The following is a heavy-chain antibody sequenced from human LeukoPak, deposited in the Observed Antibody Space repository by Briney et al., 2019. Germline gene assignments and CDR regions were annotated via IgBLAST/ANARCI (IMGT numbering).Heavy chain of an antibody. Sequence: PSETLSLTCTVSGASISTSYWSWIRQPPGKGLEWNVNIYYSGSTNYNPSLKSRVTISVDTSKNQFSLKLSSVTAADTAVYFCARGPVTTGYFAYWVQATLV. V-gene: IGHV4-59*01. CDR2: IYYSGST. J-gene: IGHJ4*02. CDR1: GASISTSY. D-gene: IGHD4-17*01. CDR3: ARGPVTTGYFAY.